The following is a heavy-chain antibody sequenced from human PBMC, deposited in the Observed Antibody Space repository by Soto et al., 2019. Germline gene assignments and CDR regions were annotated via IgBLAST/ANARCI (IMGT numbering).Heavy chain of an antibody. D-gene: IGHD2-21*02. CDR1: GFSFTNFA. CDR3: AKDDFTDRGDDYFDY. J-gene: IGHJ4*02. CDR2: IGASGDIT. V-gene: IGHV3-23*01. Sequence: HPVGSLRLSCAASGFSFTNFAMSWVRQAPGKGLEWVAGIGASGDITWYADSVKGRLSISRDNSKNTLYLQLNSLRFEDTAVYYCAKDDFTDRGDDYFDYWGPGTLVTVSS.